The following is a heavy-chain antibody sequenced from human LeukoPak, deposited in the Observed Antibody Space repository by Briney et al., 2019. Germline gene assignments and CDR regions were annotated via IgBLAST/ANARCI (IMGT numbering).Heavy chain of an antibody. CDR3: ARDRVRGVITFDY. J-gene: IGHJ4*02. CDR1: GFTFSSYE. V-gene: IGHV3-48*03. CDR2: ISSSGSTI. Sequence: PGGSLRLSCAASGFTFSSYEMNWVRQAPGKGLEWVSYISSSGSTIYYADSVKGRFTISRDNAKNSLYLQMNSLRAADTAVYYCARDRVRGVITFDYWGQGTLVTVSS. D-gene: IGHD3-10*01.